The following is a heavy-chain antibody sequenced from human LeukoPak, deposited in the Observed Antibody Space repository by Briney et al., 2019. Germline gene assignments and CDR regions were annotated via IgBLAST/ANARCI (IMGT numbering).Heavy chain of an antibody. V-gene: IGHV4-59*08. D-gene: IGHD1-26*01. CDR3: ARGTGADY. CDR2: IYYSGST. J-gene: IGHJ4*02. CDR1: GASISSYY. Sequence: SETLSLTCTVSGASISSYYWSWIRQPPGKGLDWIGYIYYSGSTNYNPSLKSRVTISVDTSKNQFSLKLSSVTAADTAVYYCARGTGADYWGQGTLVTVSS.